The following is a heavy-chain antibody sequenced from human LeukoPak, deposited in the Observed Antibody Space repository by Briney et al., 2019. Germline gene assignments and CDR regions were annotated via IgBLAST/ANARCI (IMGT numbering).Heavy chain of an antibody. J-gene: IGHJ4*02. CDR3: ASETHSYDSSGLDY. CDR1: GFTFSDYY. Sequence: GGSLRLSCAASGFTFSDYYMSWIRQAPGKGLEWVSYISSSGSTIYYADSVKGRFTISRDNAKNSLYLQMNSPRAEDTAVYYCASETHSYDSSGLDYWGQGTLVTVSS. D-gene: IGHD3-22*01. CDR2: ISSSGSTI. V-gene: IGHV3-11*01.